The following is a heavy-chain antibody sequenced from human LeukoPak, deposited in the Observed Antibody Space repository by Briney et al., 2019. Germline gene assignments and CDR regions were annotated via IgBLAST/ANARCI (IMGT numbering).Heavy chain of an antibody. CDR2: ISGSSGTI. V-gene: IGHV3-48*02. J-gene: IGHJ6*02. CDR1: GFTFSSYS. D-gene: IGHD4-23*01. CDR3: ARVVRWSGYGGNSDGMDV. Sequence: GGSLRPSCAASGFTFSSYSMNWVRQAPGKGLEWVSYISGSSGTIFYADSVKGRFTISRDNAKNSLYLQMNSLRDEDTAVYYCARVVRWSGYGGNSDGMDVWGQGTTVTVSS.